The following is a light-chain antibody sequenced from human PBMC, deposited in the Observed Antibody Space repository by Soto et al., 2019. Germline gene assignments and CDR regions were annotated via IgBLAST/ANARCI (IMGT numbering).Light chain of an antibody. J-gene: IGLJ1*01. CDR3: SSYAGSSNV. CDR2: EVN. Sequence: QSALPQPPSASGSPGQSVAISCTGISSDVGGYNYVSWYQQHPGKAPKLMIYEVNKRPSGVPDRFSGSKSGNTASLTVSGLQAEDEADYYCSSYAGSSNVFGTGTKVTVL. CDR1: SSDVGGYNY. V-gene: IGLV2-8*01.